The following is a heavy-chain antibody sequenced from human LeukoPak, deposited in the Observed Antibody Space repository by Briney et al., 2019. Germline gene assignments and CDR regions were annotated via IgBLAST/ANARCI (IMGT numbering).Heavy chain of an antibody. CDR3: ARLPYYHYYYMDV. CDR1: GYTFTNYW. CDR2: IYSGDFDT. J-gene: IGHJ6*03. V-gene: IGHV5-51*01. Sequence: GESLKISFQGSGYTFTNYWIVWVRPMPGKGPEWMGIIYSGDFDTRYSPSFQGQVTISVDRSNSTAHLQWNSLKASDTAMYYCARLPYYHYYYMDVWGKGTTVTVSS.